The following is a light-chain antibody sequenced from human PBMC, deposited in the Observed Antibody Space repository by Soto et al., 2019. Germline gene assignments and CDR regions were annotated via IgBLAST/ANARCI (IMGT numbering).Light chain of an antibody. CDR2: SAY. V-gene: IGKV1-39*01. CDR3: QQGYNTGT. J-gene: IGKJ2*01. Sequence: DIQMTQSPSSLAASVGDRVTITCRASQSIRSYLNWYQQKPGKAPKLLISSAYSLQSDVPSRFSGSGSGTDFTLTISSLQPEDFATYYCQQGYNTGTFGQGTKLEIK. CDR1: QSIRSY.